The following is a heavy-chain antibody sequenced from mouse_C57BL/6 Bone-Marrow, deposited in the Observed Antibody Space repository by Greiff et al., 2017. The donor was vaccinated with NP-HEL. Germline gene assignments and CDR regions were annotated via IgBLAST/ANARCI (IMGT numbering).Heavy chain of an antibody. CDR3: WENGSSPYYYAMDY. J-gene: IGHJ4*01. V-gene: IGHV2-9*01. CDR2: IWGGGST. D-gene: IGHD1-1*01. CDR1: GFSLTSYG. Sequence: QVHVKESGPGLVAPSQSLSITCTVSGFSLTSYGVDWVRQPPGKGLEWLGVIWGGGSTNYNSALMSRLSISKDNSKSQVFLKMNSLQTDDTAMYYWWENGSSPYYYAMDYWGQGTSVTVSS.